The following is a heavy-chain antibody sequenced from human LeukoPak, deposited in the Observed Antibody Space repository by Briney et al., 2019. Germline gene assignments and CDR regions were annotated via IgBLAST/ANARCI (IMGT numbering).Heavy chain of an antibody. J-gene: IGHJ5*02. CDR3: ARADRLHGGPYLIGP. CDR1: GYSFTDYY. CDR2: INPNNGGT. D-gene: IGHD2-21*01. V-gene: IGHV1-2*02. Sequence: GASVKVSCKTSGYSFTDYYLHWVRQAPGQGLEWMRWINPNNGGTSSAQKFQGRVTMTRDTSITTVYMEVTWLTSDDTAIYYCARADRLHGGPYLIGPWGQGTLVTVSS.